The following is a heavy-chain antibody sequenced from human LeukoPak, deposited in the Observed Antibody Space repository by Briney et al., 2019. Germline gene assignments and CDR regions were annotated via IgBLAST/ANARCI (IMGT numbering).Heavy chain of an antibody. V-gene: IGHV3-21*01. Sequence: GGSLRLSCAASGFTFSSYSMNWVRQAPGKGLEWVSLISSSSSYIYYADSVKGRFTISRDNAKKSMYLEMNSLRAEDTAVYYCARPSNEGQWLVGQGVDYWGQGTLVTVSS. CDR2: ISSSSSYI. J-gene: IGHJ4*02. D-gene: IGHD6-19*01. CDR1: GFTFSSYS. CDR3: ARPSNEGQWLVGQGVDY.